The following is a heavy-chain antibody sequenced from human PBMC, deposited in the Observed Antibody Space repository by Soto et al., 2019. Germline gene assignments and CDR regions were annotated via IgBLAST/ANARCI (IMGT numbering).Heavy chain of an antibody. D-gene: IGHD1-26*01. Sequence: GASVKVSCKASGYTFTSYYMHWVRQAPGQGLEWMGIINPSGGSTSYAQKFQGRVTMTRDTSTSTVYMELSSLRSEETAVYYCASGGSYHYYYYYGMDVWGQGTTGTVS. V-gene: IGHV1-46*01. J-gene: IGHJ6*02. CDR3: ASGGSYHYYYYYGMDV. CDR1: GYTFTSYY. CDR2: INPSGGST.